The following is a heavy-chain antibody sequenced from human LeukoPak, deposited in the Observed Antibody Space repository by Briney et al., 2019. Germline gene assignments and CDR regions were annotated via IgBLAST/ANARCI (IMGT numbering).Heavy chain of an antibody. J-gene: IGHJ4*02. CDR1: GYSISSGYY. CDR2: IYHSGST. V-gene: IGHV4-38-2*01. CDR3: ARAGLRYCSSTRCYNFDY. D-gene: IGHD2-2*02. Sequence: SETLSLTCAVSGYSISSGYYWGWIRQPPGKGLEWIGSIYHSGSTYYNPSLKSRVTISVATSKNQFSLKLSSVTAADTAVYYCARAGLRYCSSTRCYNFDYWGQGTLVTVSS.